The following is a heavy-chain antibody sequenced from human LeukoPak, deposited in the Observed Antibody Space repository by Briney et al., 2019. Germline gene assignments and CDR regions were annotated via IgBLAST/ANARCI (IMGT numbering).Heavy chain of an antibody. V-gene: IGHV1-8*01. CDR1: GYTFTSYD. CDR2: MNPNSGNT. D-gene: IGHD4-17*01. CDR3: ARGESDYGDLVHY. Sequence: SVKVSCKASGYTFTSYDINWVRQATGQGLEWMGWMNPNSGNTGYAQKFQGRVTMTRNTSISTAYMELSSLRSEDTAVYYCARGESDYGDLVHYWGQGTLVTVSS. J-gene: IGHJ4*02.